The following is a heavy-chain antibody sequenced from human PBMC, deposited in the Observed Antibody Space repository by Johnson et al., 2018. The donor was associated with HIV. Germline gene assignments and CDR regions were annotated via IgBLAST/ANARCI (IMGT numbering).Heavy chain of an antibody. CDR1: GLTFSSYV. Sequence: VQLVESGGGVVQPGGSLRLSSAASGLTFSSYVMHWVRQAPGKGMDWVTFIRYDGSGKYSADSVNVRFTISRDNSRNTLFLHMNSLRADDTAVYYCAIGRGEFPRHAFDIWGQGTMVTVSS. D-gene: IGHD3-10*01. CDR3: AIGRGEFPRHAFDI. CDR2: IRYDGSGK. J-gene: IGHJ3*02. V-gene: IGHV3-30*02.